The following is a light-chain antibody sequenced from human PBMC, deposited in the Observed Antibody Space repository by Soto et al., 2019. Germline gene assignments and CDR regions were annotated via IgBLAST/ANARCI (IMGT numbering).Light chain of an antibody. CDR1: QSISSN. J-gene: IGKJ1*01. Sequence: EIVMTQSPATLSVSPGERATLSCRASQSISSNLAWHQQKPGQAPRVLIYGASTRATGVPARFSGSGSGTEFTLTISSLQSEDFAVYYCQQYNNWRGTFGQGTKVEIK. V-gene: IGKV3-15*01. CDR2: GAS. CDR3: QQYNNWRGT.